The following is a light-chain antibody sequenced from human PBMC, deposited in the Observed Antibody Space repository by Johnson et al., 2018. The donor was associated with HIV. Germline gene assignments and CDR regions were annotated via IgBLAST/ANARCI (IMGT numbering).Light chain of an antibody. J-gene: IGLJ1*01. V-gene: IGLV1-51*01. CDR3: GTWGSSRSAVYV. CDR1: SSNIGNNY. Sequence: QPVLTQPPSVSAAPGQKVTISCSGSSSNIGNNYVSWYQQLPGTAPKLLIYDNNKRPSGIPDRFSGSKSGTSAPLGITGLHTRDEADYACGTWGSSRSAVYVFGTGTKVTVL. CDR2: DNN.